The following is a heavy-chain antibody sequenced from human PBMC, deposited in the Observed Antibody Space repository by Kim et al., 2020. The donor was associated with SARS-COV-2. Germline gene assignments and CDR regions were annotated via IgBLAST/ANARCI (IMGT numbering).Heavy chain of an antibody. V-gene: IGHV4-59*09. J-gene: IGHJ3*02. Sequence: RVTISVDTSKNQFSLKLSSVTAADTAVYYCARGTRMITFGGVIPSYSFDIWGQGTMVTVSS. CDR3: ARGTRMITFGGVIPSYSFDI. D-gene: IGHD3-16*02.